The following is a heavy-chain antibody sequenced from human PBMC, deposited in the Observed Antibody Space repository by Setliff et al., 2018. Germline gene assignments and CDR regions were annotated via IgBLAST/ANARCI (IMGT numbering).Heavy chain of an antibody. CDR1: GFTVSNNY. Sequence: GESLKISCAASGFTVSNNYMGWVRQAPGKGLEWVSVIYSGGSTTYYADSVKGRFTISRDNSKNTLYLQMNSLRVEDAALYYCARVSVPWSFDLWGRGTLVTVPS. CDR2: IYSGGSTT. V-gene: IGHV3-53*01. CDR3: ARVSVPWSFDL. J-gene: IGHJ2*01.